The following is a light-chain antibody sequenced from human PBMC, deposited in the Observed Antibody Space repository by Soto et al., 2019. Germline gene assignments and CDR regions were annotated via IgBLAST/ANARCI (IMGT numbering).Light chain of an antibody. V-gene: IGKV3-15*01. CDR1: QSVSSN. CDR3: QQRSNWPFT. J-gene: IGKJ5*01. CDR2: GAS. Sequence: EIVMTQSPATLSVSPGERATLSCRASQSVSSNLAWYQQKPGQAPRLLIYGASTRATGIPARFSGSGSGTEFTLTISSLQSEDFAVYYCQQRSNWPFTFGQGTRREIK.